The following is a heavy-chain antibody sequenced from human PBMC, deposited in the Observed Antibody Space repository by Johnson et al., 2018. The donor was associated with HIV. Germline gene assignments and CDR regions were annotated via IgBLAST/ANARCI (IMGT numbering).Heavy chain of an antibody. CDR2: ISNSGSSK. Sequence: QVQLVESGGGLVKPGGSLRLSCAASGFTFSDYYISWIRQAPGKGLEWVSYISNSGSSKYYADSMKGRFTISRDNSKDTVYLQMNSLRAEDTAVYYCAKAIVLLGYTFDAFDIWGQGTMVTVSS. D-gene: IGHD2-8*02. V-gene: IGHV3-11*01. J-gene: IGHJ3*02. CDR3: AKAIVLLGYTFDAFDI. CDR1: GFTFSDYY.